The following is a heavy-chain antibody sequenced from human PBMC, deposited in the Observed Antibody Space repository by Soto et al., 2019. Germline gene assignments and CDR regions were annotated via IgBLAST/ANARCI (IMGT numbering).Heavy chain of an antibody. CDR3: ARGLLLWFGELLYGGDDAFDI. V-gene: IGHV1-8*01. D-gene: IGHD3-10*01. CDR2: MNPNSGNT. J-gene: IGHJ3*02. Sequence: ASVKVSCKASGYTFTSYDINWVRQATGQGLEWMGWMNPNSGNTGYAQKFQGRVTMTRNTSISTAYMELSSLRSEDTAVYYCARGLLLWFGELLYGGDDAFDIWGQGTMVTVSS. CDR1: GYTFTSYD.